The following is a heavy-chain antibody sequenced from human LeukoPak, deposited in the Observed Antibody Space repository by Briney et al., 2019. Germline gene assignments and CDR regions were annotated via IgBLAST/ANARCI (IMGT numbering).Heavy chain of an antibody. J-gene: IGHJ4*02. CDR1: GFTFRNYW. Sequence: PGGSLRLSCAASGFTFRNYWMSWVRQAPGKGLEWVANIKQDGSDKYYVDSVKGRFTISRDNAKNSLYLQMNSLRAEDTAVYYCSRSNFWSGCDYWGQGTLVTVSS. CDR3: SRSNFWSGCDY. D-gene: IGHD3-3*01. CDR2: IKQDGSDK. V-gene: IGHV3-7*01.